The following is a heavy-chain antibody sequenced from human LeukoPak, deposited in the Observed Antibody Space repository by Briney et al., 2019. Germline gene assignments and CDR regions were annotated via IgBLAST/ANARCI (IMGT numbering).Heavy chain of an antibody. D-gene: IGHD2-2*01. Sequence: SETLSLTCAVYGGSFSGYYWSWIRQPPGKGLEWIGEINHSGSTNYNPSLKSRVTISVDTSKNQFSLKLSSVTAADTAVYYCARGLLGYCSSTSCYANYYYYYGTDVWGQGTTVTVSS. CDR2: INHSGST. CDR3: ARGLLGYCSSTSCYANYYYYYGTDV. J-gene: IGHJ6*02. V-gene: IGHV4-34*01. CDR1: GGSFSGYY.